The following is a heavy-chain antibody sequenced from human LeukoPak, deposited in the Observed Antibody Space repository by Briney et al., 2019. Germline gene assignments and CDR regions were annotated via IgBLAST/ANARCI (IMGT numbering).Heavy chain of an antibody. V-gene: IGHV3-21*01. Sequence: GGSLRLSCAASGFTFNSYSMNWVRQAPGKGLEWVSSITSSSSYIYYADSVKGRFTISRHNAKNSLYLQLNSLRAEDTAVYYCARGGYYGSGRYYFDSWGQGTLVTVSS. CDR2: ITSSSSYI. CDR1: GFTFNSYS. CDR3: ARGGYYGSGRYYFDS. J-gene: IGHJ4*02. D-gene: IGHD3-3*01.